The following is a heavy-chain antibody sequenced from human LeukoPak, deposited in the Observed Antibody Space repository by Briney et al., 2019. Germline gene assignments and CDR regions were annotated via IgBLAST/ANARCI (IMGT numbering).Heavy chain of an antibody. CDR3: ARGIAGPNWFDP. V-gene: IGHV4-59*01. Sequence: PSETLSLTCTVSGGSISSYYWSWIRQPPGKGLEWIGYIYYSGSTNYNPSLKSRVTISVDTSKNQFSLNLSSVTAADTAVYYCARGIAGPNWFDPWGQGTLVTVSS. CDR2: IYYSGST. J-gene: IGHJ5*02. D-gene: IGHD6-13*01. CDR1: GGSISSYY.